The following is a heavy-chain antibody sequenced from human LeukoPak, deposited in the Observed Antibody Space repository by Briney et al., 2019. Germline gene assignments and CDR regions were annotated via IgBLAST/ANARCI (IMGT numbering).Heavy chain of an antibody. Sequence: GGSLRLSCAASGFTFDDYGMSWVRQVPGKGLEWVAGINWNGGSTGYADSVKGRFTISRDNAKKSLYLQMNSLRAEDTALYHCARGPYSSSWYDYYYYHGMDVWGQGTTVTVSS. J-gene: IGHJ6*02. V-gene: IGHV3-20*01. CDR1: GFTFDDYG. D-gene: IGHD6-13*01. CDR2: INWNGGST. CDR3: ARGPYSSSWYDYYYYHGMDV.